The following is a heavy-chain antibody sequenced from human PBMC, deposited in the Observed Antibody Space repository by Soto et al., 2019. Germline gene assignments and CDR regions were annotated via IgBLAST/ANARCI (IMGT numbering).Heavy chain of an antibody. J-gene: IGHJ5*02. D-gene: IGHD3-10*01. CDR2: IYYSGST. Sequence: PSETLSLTCTVSGGSISSGGYYWSWIRQHPGKGLEWIGYIYYSGSTYYNPSLKSRVTISVDTSKNQFSLKLSSVTAADTAVYYCARKRGLYARNWFDPWGQGTLVTVSS. CDR3: ARKRGLYARNWFDP. CDR1: GGSISSGGYY. V-gene: IGHV4-31*03.